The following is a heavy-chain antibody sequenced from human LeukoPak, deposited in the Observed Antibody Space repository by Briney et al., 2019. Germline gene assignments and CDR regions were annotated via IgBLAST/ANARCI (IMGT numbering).Heavy chain of an antibody. CDR2: IYYSGSS. Sequence: PSETLSLTCTVSGGSISSYYWSWIRQPPGKGLEWIGYIYYSGSSNYNLSLKSRVTISVDTSKNQFSLKLSSVTAADTAVYYCARDSPPYYYDISGFHHWGQGTLVTVSS. D-gene: IGHD3-22*01. J-gene: IGHJ1*01. CDR3: ARDSPPYYYDISGFHH. V-gene: IGHV4-59*01. CDR1: GGSISSYY.